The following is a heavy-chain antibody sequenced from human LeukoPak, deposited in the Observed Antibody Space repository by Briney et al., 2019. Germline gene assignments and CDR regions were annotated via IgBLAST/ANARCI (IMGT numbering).Heavy chain of an antibody. CDR2: VHYSETT. V-gene: IGHV4-59*01. CDR3: AREGGPYRPLDY. J-gene: IGHJ4*02. Sequence: PSETLSLTCTVSGDAISIYYWNWIRQSPGKGLEWIGYVHYSETTNYNPSLKSRVSISVDTSKNLLSLKLSSVTAADTAVYYCAREGGPYRPLDYSGQGTLVTVSS. CDR1: GDAISIYY.